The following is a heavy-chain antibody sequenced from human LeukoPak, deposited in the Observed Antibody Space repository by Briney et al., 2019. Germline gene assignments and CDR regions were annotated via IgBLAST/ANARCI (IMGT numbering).Heavy chain of an antibody. V-gene: IGHV3-23*01. CDR2: ISGSGGST. D-gene: IGHD3-22*01. CDR3: ARAQYYDSSGYYEDYYYGMDV. CDR1: GFTFSSYA. J-gene: IGHJ6*02. Sequence: GGSLRLSCAASGFTFSSYAMSWVRRAPGKGLEWVSAISGSGGSTYYADSVKGRFTISRDNSKNTLYLQMNSLRAEDTAVYYCARAQYYDSSGYYEDYYYGMDVWGQGTTVTVSS.